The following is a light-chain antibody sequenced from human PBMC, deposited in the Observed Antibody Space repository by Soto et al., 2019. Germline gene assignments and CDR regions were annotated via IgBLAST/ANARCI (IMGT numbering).Light chain of an antibody. Sequence: EIVLTQSPGTLSLSPGERATLSCRASQSVSTNYLAWYQQQPGQAPRLLIYGASSRATGTPDRFSGSGSGTDFTLTISRLEREDFAVYYCQQYGSSPWTFGQGTKVEIK. V-gene: IGKV3-20*01. CDR2: GAS. CDR1: QSVSTNY. J-gene: IGKJ1*01. CDR3: QQYGSSPWT.